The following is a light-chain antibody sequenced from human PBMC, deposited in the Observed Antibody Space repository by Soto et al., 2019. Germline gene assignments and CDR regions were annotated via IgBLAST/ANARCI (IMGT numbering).Light chain of an antibody. CDR1: QSISSW. Sequence: DIQMTQSPSTLSASVGDRVTITCRASQSISSWLAWYQQKPGKAPKLLIYDASSLESGVPSRFSGSGSGTEVSLTISSRQPDDFATYYYQQYNSYSRTFGQGTKVEIK. J-gene: IGKJ1*01. CDR3: QQYNSYSRT. V-gene: IGKV1-5*01. CDR2: DAS.